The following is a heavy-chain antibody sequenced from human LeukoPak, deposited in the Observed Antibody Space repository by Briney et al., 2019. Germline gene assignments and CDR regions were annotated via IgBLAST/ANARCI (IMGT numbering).Heavy chain of an antibody. J-gene: IGHJ6*02. CDR2: ISWNSGSI. D-gene: IGHD5-12*01. V-gene: IGHV3-9*01. CDR3: AKDMGYSGYDEYYYYGMDV. Sequence: PGRSLRLSCAASGFTFDDYAMHWVRQAPGKGLEWVSGISWNSGSIGYADSVKGRFTISRDNAKNSLYLQMNSLRAEDTALYYCAKDMGYSGYDEYYYYGMDVWGQGTTVPVSS. CDR1: GFTFDDYA.